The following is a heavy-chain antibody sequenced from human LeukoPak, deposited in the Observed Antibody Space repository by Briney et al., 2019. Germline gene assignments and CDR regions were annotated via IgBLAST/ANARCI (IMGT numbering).Heavy chain of an antibody. J-gene: IGHJ3*01. D-gene: IGHD1-1*01. CDR2: IIPIFGTA. CDR1: GGTFSSYA. V-gene: IGHV1-69*13. CDR3: ARDDHNKGAFDV. Sequence: ASVKVSCKASGGTFSSYAISWVRQAPGQGLEWMGGIIPIFGTANCAQKFQGRVTITADESTSTAYMELSSLRSEDTAVYYCARDDHNKGAFDVWGQGTMVTVSS.